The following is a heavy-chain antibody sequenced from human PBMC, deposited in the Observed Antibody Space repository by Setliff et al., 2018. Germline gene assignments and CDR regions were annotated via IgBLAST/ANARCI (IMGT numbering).Heavy chain of an antibody. D-gene: IGHD3-16*02. CDR3: ARGKVLYDYVWGSYRYEDYYYGMDV. CDR2: INHSGST. CDR1: GGSFSGYY. Sequence: PSETLSLTCAVYGGSFSGYYWSWIRQPPGKGLEWIGEINHSGSTNYNPSLKSRVTISADTSKNQFSLKLSSVTAADTAVYYCARGKVLYDYVWGSYRYEDYYYGMDVWGQGTTVTVSS. V-gene: IGHV4-34*01. J-gene: IGHJ6*02.